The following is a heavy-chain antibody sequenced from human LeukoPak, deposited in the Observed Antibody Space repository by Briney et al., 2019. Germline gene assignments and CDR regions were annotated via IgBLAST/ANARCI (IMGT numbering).Heavy chain of an antibody. Sequence: SETLPLTCTVSGGSISSYYWSWLRQPPGKGLEWIGYIYYSGSTNYNPSLKSRVTISVDTSKNQFSLKLSSVTAADTAVYYCARGHIVVVPAASYDILTGAGYFDYWGQGTLVTVSS. V-gene: IGHV4-59*08. J-gene: IGHJ4*02. D-gene: IGHD2-2*01. CDR3: ARGHIVVVPAASYDILTGAGYFDY. CDR1: GGSISSYY. CDR2: IYYSGST.